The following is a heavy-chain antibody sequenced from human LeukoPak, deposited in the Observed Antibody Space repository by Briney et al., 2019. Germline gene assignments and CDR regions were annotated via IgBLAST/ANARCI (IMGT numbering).Heavy chain of an antibody. CDR1: GFIFSNYG. D-gene: IGHD5-18*01. CDR2: ISSSSSTI. CDR3: AKVRWIQLWLGYFDY. V-gene: IGHV3-48*04. Sequence: PGGSLRLSCAASGFIFSNYGMSWVRQAPGKGLEWVSYISSSSSTIYYADSVKGRFTISRDNAENSLYLQMNSLRAEDTALYYCAKVRWIQLWLGYFDYWGQGTLVTVSS. J-gene: IGHJ4*02.